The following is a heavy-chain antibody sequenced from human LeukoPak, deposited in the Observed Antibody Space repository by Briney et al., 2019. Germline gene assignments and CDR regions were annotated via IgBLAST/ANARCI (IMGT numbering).Heavy chain of an antibody. CDR2: INTDGRST. D-gene: IGHD3-10*02. Sequence: GGSLRLSCAASGFTFSSYWMHWVRQAPGKGLIWVSRINTDGRSTTYADSVKGRFTISRDNAKNKLYLQMNSLRAEDTAVYYCAKDRALFGELSNFDYWGQGTLVTVSS. V-gene: IGHV3-74*01. J-gene: IGHJ4*02. CDR3: AKDRALFGELSNFDY. CDR1: GFTFSSYW.